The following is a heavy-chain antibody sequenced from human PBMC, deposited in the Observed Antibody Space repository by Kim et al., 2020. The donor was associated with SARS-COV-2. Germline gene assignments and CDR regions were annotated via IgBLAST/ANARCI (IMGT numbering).Heavy chain of an antibody. CDR1: GYTFTSYA. CDR3: ARDQKASGIAVAFDY. D-gene: IGHD6-19*01. J-gene: IGHJ4*02. Sequence: ASVKVSCKASGYTFTSYAMHWVRQAPGQRLEWMGWINAGNGNTKYSQKFQGRVTITRDTSASTAYMELSSLRSEDTAVYYCARDQKASGIAVAFDYWGQGTLVTVSS. CDR2: INAGNGNT. V-gene: IGHV1-3*01.